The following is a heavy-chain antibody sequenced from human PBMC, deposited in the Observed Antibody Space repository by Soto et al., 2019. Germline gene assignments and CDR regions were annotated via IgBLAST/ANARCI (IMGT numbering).Heavy chain of an antibody. CDR2: ITSSSITI. CDR1: GFTFSSFS. D-gene: IGHD6-13*01. J-gene: IGHJ4*02. CDR3: ARDSSSWNFDH. V-gene: IGHV3-48*02. Sequence: EVQLVESGGGLVQPGGSLRLSCAASGFTFSSFSMNWVRQAPGKGPEWLSYITSSSITIYYADSVKGRFTISRDNTKNSLDLQMTSLRDEDAPVYYCARDSSSWNFDHWGQGALVTVSS.